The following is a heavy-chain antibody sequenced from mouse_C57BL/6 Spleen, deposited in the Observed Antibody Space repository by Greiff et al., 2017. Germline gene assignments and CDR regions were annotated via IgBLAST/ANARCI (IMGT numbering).Heavy chain of an antibody. V-gene: IGHV1-64*01. J-gene: IGHJ4*01. Sequence: QVQLQQSGAELVKPGASVKLSCKASGYSFTNYSIHWVKQRPGQGLEWLGLINPSSGSTNYNEKVKGKATLTVDKSSSTAYMQLSNLTSEDSAVYYCAREYVGSEAMDYWGQGTARTVSS. CDR2: INPSSGST. CDR3: AREYVGSEAMDY. CDR1: GYSFTNYS. D-gene: IGHD5-1*01.